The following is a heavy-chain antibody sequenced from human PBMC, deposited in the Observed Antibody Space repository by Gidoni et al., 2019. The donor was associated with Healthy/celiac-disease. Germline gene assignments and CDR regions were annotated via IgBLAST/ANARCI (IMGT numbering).Heavy chain of an antibody. V-gene: IGHV1-3*01. D-gene: IGHD4-4*01. CDR1: GYTFTSYA. CDR3: ARAEEVTVYYYYGMDV. J-gene: IGHJ6*02. Sequence: QVQLVQSGAEVKKPGASVKVSCKASGYTFTSYAMHWVRQAPGQRLEWMGWINAGNGNTKYSQKFQGRVTITRDTSASTAYMELSSLRSEDTAVYYCARAEEVTVYYYYGMDVWGQGTTVTVSS. CDR2: INAGNGNT.